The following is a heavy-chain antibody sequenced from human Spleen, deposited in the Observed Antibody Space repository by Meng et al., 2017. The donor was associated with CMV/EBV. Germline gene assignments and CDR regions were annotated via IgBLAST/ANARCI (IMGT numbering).Heavy chain of an antibody. D-gene: IGHD2-2*01. CDR2: IYYSGST. V-gene: IGHV4-39*07. Sequence: ESLKISCTVSGGSISTSSYYWGWIRQPPGKGLEWIGSIYYSGSTYYDPSLKSRVTISIDTSKNQFSLKLSSVTAADTAVYYCAGPYCSIGSCYDNWFGPWGQGILVTVSS. CDR1: GGSISTSSYY. J-gene: IGHJ5*02. CDR3: AGPYCSIGSCYDNWFGP.